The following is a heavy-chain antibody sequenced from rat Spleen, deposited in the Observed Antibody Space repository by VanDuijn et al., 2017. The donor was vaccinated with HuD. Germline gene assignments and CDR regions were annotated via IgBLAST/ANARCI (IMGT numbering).Heavy chain of an antibody. Sequence: EVQLVESGGGLVQPGRSLKLSCAASGFTFSDYNMAWVRQAPKKGLEWVATISYDGSSTYYRDSVKGRFTISRDNAKSTLYLQMDSLRSEDTAKYYCARSDGVHDYLPFADWGQGTLVTASS. D-gene: IGHD1-7*01. CDR1: GFTFSDYN. CDR2: ISYDGSST. CDR3: ARSDGVHDYLPFAD. J-gene: IGHJ3*01. V-gene: IGHV5-7*01.